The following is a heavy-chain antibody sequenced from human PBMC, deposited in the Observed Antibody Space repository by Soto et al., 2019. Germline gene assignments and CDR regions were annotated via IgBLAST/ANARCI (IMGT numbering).Heavy chain of an antibody. CDR1: GFTFSSYE. CDR3: AIAPGYYFDY. Sequence: EVQLVESGGGLVQPGGSLRLSCAASGFTFSSYEMNWVRQAPGKGLEWVSYISSSGSTIYYADSVKGRFTISRDNAKNSLYLQMNSLRAEDTAVYYCAIAPGYYFDYWGQGTLVTVSS. CDR2: ISSSGSTI. V-gene: IGHV3-48*03. J-gene: IGHJ4*02.